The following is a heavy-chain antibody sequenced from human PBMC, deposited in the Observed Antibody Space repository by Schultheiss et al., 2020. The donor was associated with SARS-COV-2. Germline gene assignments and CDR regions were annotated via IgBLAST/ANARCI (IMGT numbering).Heavy chain of an antibody. V-gene: IGHV1-18*01. CDR3: ARDAGVGSAAAGRVAVY. CDR1: GGTFSSYP. D-gene: IGHD6-13*01. J-gene: IGHJ4*02. CDR2: ISAYNGDT. Sequence: ASVKVSCKASGGTFSSYPISWVRQAPGQGLEWMGWISAYNGDTNYAQKLQGRVTMTRDTSTSTVYMELRSLRSDDTAVYYCARDAGVGSAAAGRVAVYWGQGTLVTVSS.